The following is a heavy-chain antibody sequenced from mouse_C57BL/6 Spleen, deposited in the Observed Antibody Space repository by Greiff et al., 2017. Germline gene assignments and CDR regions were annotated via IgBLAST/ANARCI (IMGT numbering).Heavy chain of an antibody. D-gene: IGHD1-1*01. CDR2: IHPNSGST. J-gene: IGHJ1*03. V-gene: IGHV1-64*01. CDR3: ARYHVGSSPSYWYFDV. CDR1: GYTFTSYW. Sequence: QVHVKQPGAELVKPGASVKLSCKASGYTFTSYWMHWVKQRPGQGLEWIGMIHPNSGSTNYNEKFKSKATLTVAKSSSTAYMQLSSLTSEDSAVYYCARYHVGSSPSYWYFDVWGTGTTVTVSS.